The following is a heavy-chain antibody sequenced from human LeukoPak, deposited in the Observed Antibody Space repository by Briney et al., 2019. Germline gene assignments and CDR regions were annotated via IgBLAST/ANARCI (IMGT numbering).Heavy chain of an antibody. Sequence: SVKVSCKASGGTFSIYAISWVRQAPGQGLEWMGGIIPIFGTANYAQKFQGRVTITTDESTSTAYMELSSLRSEDTAVYYCATIAAAGMGFDPWGQGTLVTVSS. J-gene: IGHJ5*02. CDR3: ATIAAAGMGFDP. CDR1: GGTFSIYA. CDR2: IIPIFGTA. V-gene: IGHV1-69*05. D-gene: IGHD6-13*01.